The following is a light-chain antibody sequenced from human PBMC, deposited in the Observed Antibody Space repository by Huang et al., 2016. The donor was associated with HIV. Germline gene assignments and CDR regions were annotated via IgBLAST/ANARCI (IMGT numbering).Light chain of an antibody. CDR3: QQYNTYSYT. CDR2: KAS. Sequence: DIQMTQSPSTLSASVGDRVTITCRASPTISTWLAWYQQKPGRAPKLLSRKASTLESGVPSRFSGSGSGTECTLTISRLQPDDYATYYCQQYNTYSYTFGQGTKLEIK. V-gene: IGKV1-5*03. CDR1: PTISTW. J-gene: IGKJ2*01.